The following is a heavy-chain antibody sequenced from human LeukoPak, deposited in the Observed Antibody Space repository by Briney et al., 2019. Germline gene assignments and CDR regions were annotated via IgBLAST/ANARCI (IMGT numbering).Heavy chain of an antibody. Sequence: SETLSLTCTVSGRSISSYYWSWIRQPPGKGLEWIGYIYYSGSTNYNPSLKSRITISVDTSKNQFSLKLSSVTAADTAVYYCARRVARDAFDIWGQGTMVTVSS. CDR3: ARRVARDAFDI. V-gene: IGHV4-59*01. D-gene: IGHD2-15*01. CDR1: GRSISSYY. CDR2: IYYSGST. J-gene: IGHJ3*02.